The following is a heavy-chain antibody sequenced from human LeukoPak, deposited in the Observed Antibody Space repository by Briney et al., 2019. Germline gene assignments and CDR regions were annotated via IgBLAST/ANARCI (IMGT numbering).Heavy chain of an antibody. CDR2: IYSSGDT. CDR3: AGHPFAAPFDY. V-gene: IGHV4-59*08. J-gene: IGHJ4*02. D-gene: IGHD2-15*01. Sequence: SETLSLTCTVSGVSGGSISNYYWSWIRQPPGKGLEWIAYIYSSGDTNYIPSLKSRVTISLDTSKNQFSLKLRSVTAADTAVYYCAGHPFAAPFDYWGQGIMVTVSS. CDR1: GGSISNYY.